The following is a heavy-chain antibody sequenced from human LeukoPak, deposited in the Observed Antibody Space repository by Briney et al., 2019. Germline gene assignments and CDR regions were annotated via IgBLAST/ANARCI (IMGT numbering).Heavy chain of an antibody. D-gene: IGHD6-13*01. Sequence: GGSLRLSCAASGFTFSSVGMHWVRQAPGKGLEWVAFIRYDESTEYYADSVKGRFTVSRDNSKNTLYLQMNSLRAEDTAVYYCATHRGSSWYYDDYWGQGTLVTVSS. CDR3: ATHRGSSWYYDDY. J-gene: IGHJ4*02. CDR2: IRYDESTE. CDR1: GFTFSSVG. V-gene: IGHV3-30*02.